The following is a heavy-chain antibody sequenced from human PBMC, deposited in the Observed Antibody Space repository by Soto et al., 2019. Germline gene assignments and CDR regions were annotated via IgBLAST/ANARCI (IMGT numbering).Heavy chain of an antibody. Sequence: EVQLVDSGGGLVQPDGSLRLSCAASGFIFEDYALHWVRQAPGKGLEWVSRISWNSASISYEESVKGRFSISRDNAKNSVYLQMHSLRLEDKDLYYGARGSNDWSVFFAYGGQGTLVTVSS. J-gene: IGHJ4*02. CDR2: ISWNSASI. CDR3: ARGSNDWSVFFAY. V-gene: IGHV3-9*01. CDR1: GFIFEDYA. D-gene: IGHD3-9*01.